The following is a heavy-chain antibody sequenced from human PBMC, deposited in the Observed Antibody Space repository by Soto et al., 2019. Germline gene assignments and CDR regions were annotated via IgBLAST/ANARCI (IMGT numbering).Heavy chain of an antibody. CDR3: ARVNIAVAGTGNLDY. V-gene: IGHV3-30-3*01. J-gene: IGHJ4*02. CDR1: GFTFSSYA. Sequence: GGSLRLSCAASGFTFSSYAMHWVRQAPGKGLEWVAVISYDGSNKYYADSVKGRFTISRDNSKNTLYLQMNSLRAEDTAVYYRARVNIAVAGTGNLDYWGQGTLVTVSS. CDR2: ISYDGSNK. D-gene: IGHD6-19*01.